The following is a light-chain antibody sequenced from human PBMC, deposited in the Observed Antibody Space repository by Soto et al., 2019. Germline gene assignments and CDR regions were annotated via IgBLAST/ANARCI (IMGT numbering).Light chain of an antibody. CDR1: NIGNKS. J-gene: IGLJ3*02. CDR3: QVWDSGSEHVV. Sequence: SYELTQPPSVSVAPGQTAMITCGGNNIGNKSVHWYHQRPGQAPVLVVYDDDDRPSGIPERFSGSNSGNTATLTISRVEAGDEADYYCQVWDSGSEHVVFGGGTKLTVL. CDR2: DDD. V-gene: IGLV3-21*02.